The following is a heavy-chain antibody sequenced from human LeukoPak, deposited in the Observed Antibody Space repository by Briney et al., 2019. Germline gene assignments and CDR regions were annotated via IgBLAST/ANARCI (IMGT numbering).Heavy chain of an antibody. CDR2: ISSSGSTK. CDR3: ARAFQELPQLYYYYYMDV. V-gene: IGHV3-48*03. Sequence: GGSLRLSCAASGFTFSNYAMNWVRQAPGKGLEWVSYISSSGSTKYYADSVKGRFTISRDNAKNSLYLQTNSLRAEDTAVYYCARAFQELPQLYYYYYMDVWGKGTTVTVSS. J-gene: IGHJ6*03. D-gene: IGHD6-13*01. CDR1: GFTFSNYA.